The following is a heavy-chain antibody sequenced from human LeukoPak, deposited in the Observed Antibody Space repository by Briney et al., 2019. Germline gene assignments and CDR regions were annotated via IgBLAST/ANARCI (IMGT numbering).Heavy chain of an antibody. CDR2: IYTSGST. V-gene: IGHV4-59*10. CDR3: AREGYAAFDY. D-gene: IGHD2-15*01. Sequence: PSETLSLTCAVYGGSFSGYYWSWIRQPAGKGLEWIGRIYTSGSTNYNPSLKSRVTMSVDTSKNQFSLKLSSVTAADTAVYYCAREGYAAFDYWGQGTLVTVSS. J-gene: IGHJ4*02. CDR1: GGSFSGYY.